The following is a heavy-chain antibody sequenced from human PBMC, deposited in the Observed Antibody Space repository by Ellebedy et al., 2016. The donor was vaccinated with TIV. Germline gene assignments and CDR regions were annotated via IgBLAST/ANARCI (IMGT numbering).Heavy chain of an antibody. CDR2: IWYDESNE. Sequence: GESLKISCAASGFTFSSYGMHWVRQAPGKGLEWGAVIWYDESNEYYADSVKGRFTISRDNSKNTLYLQMNSLRAEDTAVYYCARDGHYYDSGSYSVYGMDVWGQGTTVTVSS. CDR3: ARDGHYYDSGSYSVYGMDV. V-gene: IGHV3-33*01. D-gene: IGHD3-10*01. CDR1: GFTFSSYG. J-gene: IGHJ6*02.